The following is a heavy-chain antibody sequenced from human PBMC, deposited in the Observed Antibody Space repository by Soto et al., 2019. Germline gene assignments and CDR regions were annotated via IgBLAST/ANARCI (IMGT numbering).Heavy chain of an antibody. V-gene: IGHV3-23*01. J-gene: IGHJ5*02. CDR1: GFTFTSYA. CDR2: ISGSGGST. D-gene: IGHD3-9*01. CDR3: AKGLYYDILTGYYNNWFDP. Sequence: GGALRLSCAASGFTFTSYAMSWVRQAPGKGLEWVSAISGSGGSTYYADSVKGRFTISRDHSKNPLYLQMNSLRAEDTAVYYPAKGLYYDILTGYYNNWFDPWGQGTLVTVSS.